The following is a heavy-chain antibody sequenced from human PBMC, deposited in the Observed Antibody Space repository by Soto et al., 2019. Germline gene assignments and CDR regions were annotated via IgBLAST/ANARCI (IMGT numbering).Heavy chain of an antibody. V-gene: IGHV3-13*01. CDR1: GFTFSSCA. CDR3: ARGYYYGMDV. Sequence: GGSLRLSCAASGFTFSSCAMGWVRQAPGKGLEWVSAIGTAGDTYYPGSVKGRFTISRENAKNSLYLQMNSLRAGDTAVYYCARGYYYGMDVWGQGTTVTVSS. J-gene: IGHJ6*02. CDR2: IGTAGDT.